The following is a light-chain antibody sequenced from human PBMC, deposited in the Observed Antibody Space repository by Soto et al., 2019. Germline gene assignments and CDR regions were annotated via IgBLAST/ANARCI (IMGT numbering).Light chain of an antibody. CDR2: DVS. Sequence: DIQMTQSPSTLSASVGDRVTITFRASQRLTTWLAWYQQKPGKAPKLLIRDVSTLESGIPSRFSGSGSGTEFTLTISSLQPEDFATYYCQQYDDFWTFGQGTKVDIK. CDR3: QQYDDFWT. J-gene: IGKJ1*01. CDR1: QRLTTW. V-gene: IGKV1-5*01.